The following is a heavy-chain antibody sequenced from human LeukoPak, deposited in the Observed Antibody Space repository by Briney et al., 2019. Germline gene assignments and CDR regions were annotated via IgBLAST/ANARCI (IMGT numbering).Heavy chain of an antibody. J-gene: IGHJ3*02. CDR1: GGSFSGYY. Sequence: SETLSLTCAVYGGSFSGYYWCWIRQPPGKGLGWSGEINHSGSTNYNPSLKSRVTISVDTSKNQFSLKLSSVTAADTAVYYCATGLYSSGNRAFDIWGQGTMVTVSS. V-gene: IGHV4-34*01. CDR2: INHSGST. CDR3: ATGLYSSGNRAFDI. D-gene: IGHD6-25*01.